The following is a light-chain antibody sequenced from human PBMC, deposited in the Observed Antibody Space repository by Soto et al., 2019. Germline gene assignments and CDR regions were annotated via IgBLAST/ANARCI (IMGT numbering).Light chain of an antibody. CDR1: SDDVGGYNY. CDR3: SSYAGSNNVV. J-gene: IGLJ3*02. V-gene: IGLV2-8*01. Sequence: QSALTQPPSASGSPGQSVTISCTGTSDDVGGYNYVSWYQQHPGKAPKLMISEVSERPSGVPDRFSGSKSGNTASLTVSGLQAEDEADYYCSSYAGSNNVVFGGGTQLTVL. CDR2: EVS.